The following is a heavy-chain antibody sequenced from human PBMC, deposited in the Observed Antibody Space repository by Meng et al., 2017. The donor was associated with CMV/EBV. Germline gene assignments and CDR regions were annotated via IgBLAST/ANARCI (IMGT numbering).Heavy chain of an antibody. CDR2: IYYSGST. CDR1: GGSISSYY. Sequence: SETLSLTCTVSGGSISSYYWSWIRQPPGKGLEWIGYIYYSGSTNYNPSLKSRVTISVDTSKNQFSLKLSSVTAADTAVYYCARDPIAARPGGYYYYYGMDVWGQGTLVTVSS. V-gene: IGHV4-59*01. D-gene: IGHD6-6*01. CDR3: ARDPIAARPGGYYYYYGMDV. J-gene: IGHJ6*02.